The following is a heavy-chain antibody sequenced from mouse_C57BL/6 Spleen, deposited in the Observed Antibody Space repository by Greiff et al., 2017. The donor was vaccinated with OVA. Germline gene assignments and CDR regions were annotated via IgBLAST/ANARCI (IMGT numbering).Heavy chain of an antibody. CDR1: GYTFTDYE. D-gene: IGHD1-1*01. CDR3: TRPTVVARHFDV. V-gene: IGHV1-15*01. J-gene: IGHJ1*03. CDR2: IDPETGGT. Sequence: QVQLKESGAELVRPGASVTLSCKASGYTFTDYEMHWVKQTPVHGLEWIGAIDPETGGTAYNQKFKGKAILTADKSSSTAYMELRSLTSEDSAVYYCTRPTVVARHFDVWGTGTTVTVSS.